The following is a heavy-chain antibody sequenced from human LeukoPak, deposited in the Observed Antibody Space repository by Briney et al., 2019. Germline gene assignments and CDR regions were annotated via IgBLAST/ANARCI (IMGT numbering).Heavy chain of an antibody. CDR2: INPNSGGT. D-gene: IGHD6-13*01. CDR3: ARARGIAAAGTVY. V-gene: IGHV1-2*02. CDR1: GYTFTGYY. J-gene: IGHJ4*02. Sequence: ASVKVSCKASGYTFTGYYMHWVRQAPGQGLEWMGWINPNSGGTNYAQKFQGRVTMTRNTSISTAYMELSSLRSEDTAVYYCARARGIAAAGTVYWGQGTLVTVSS.